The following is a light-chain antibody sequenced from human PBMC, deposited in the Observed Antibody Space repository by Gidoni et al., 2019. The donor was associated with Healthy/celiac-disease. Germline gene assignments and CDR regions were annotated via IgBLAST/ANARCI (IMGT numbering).Light chain of an antibody. V-gene: IGLV1-44*01. J-gene: IGLJ1*01. CDR3: AAWDDSLNCYV. CDR1: SSNIGSNT. CDR2: SNN. Sequence: GQRVTISCSGSSSNIGSNTVNWYQQLPGTAPKILIYSNNQRPSGVPARFSGSKSGTSASLAIRWLQSEDEADYYCAAWDDSLNCYVFGTGTKVTVL.